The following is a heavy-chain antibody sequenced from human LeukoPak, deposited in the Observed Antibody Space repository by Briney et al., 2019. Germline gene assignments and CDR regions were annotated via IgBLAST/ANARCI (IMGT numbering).Heavy chain of an antibody. CDR1: GGSFSGYY. CDR3: ARGYSSGWNSAFDI. CDR2: INHSGST. D-gene: IGHD6-19*01. J-gene: IGHJ3*02. Sequence: SETLSLTCAVYGGSFSGYYWSWIRQPPGKGLEWIGEINHSGSTNYNPSLKSRVTISLDTSKNQFSLKLSSVTAADTAVYYCARGYSSGWNSAFDIWGQGTMVTVSS. V-gene: IGHV4-34*01.